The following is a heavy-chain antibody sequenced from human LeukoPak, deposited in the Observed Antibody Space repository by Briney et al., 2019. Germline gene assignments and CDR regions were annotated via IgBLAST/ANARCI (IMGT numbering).Heavy chain of an antibody. Sequence: GGSLRLSCAASGFTFSSYAMSWVRQAPGKGLEWVSAISGSGGSTYYADSVKGRFTISRDNSKNTLYLQMNSLRAEDTAVYYCAKDSRGEYYYYYMDVWGKGTTVTVSS. CDR2: ISGSGGST. J-gene: IGHJ6*03. D-gene: IGHD3-22*01. CDR1: GFTFSSYA. CDR3: AKDSRGEYYYYYMDV. V-gene: IGHV3-23*01.